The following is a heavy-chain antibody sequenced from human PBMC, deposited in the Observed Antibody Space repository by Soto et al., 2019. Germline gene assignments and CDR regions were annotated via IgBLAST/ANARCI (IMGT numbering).Heavy chain of an antibody. CDR2: IIPLFGTP. CDR1: GGIFSTYA. CDR3: ARDRDDYGSGNYYNRIDF. V-gene: IGHV1-69*01. Sequence: QVQLVQSGAEVKKPGSSVKVSCKASGGIFSTYAISWLRQAPGQGLEWMGGIIPLFGTPNYAQRFQGRVTITAHEPTSTAYMELNRLRSEDTAVYYCARDRDDYGSGNYYNRIDFWGQGTLVTVSS. D-gene: IGHD3-10*01. J-gene: IGHJ4*02.